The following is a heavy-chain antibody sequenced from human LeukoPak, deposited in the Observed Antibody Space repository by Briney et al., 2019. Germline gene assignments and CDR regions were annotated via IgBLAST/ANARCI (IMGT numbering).Heavy chain of an antibody. D-gene: IGHD1-26*01. Sequence: SVKVSCKASGGTFSSYTISWVRQAPGQGLEWMGRIIPILGIANYAQKLQGRVTITADKSTSTAYMELSSLRSEDTAVYYCARSLGATTGYYYYYYMDVWGKGTTVTVSS. CDR2: IIPILGIA. V-gene: IGHV1-69*02. CDR1: GGTFSSYT. CDR3: ARSLGATTGYYYYYYMDV. J-gene: IGHJ6*03.